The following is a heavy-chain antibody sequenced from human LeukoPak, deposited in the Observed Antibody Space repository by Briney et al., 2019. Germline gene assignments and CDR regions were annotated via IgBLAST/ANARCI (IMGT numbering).Heavy chain of an antibody. J-gene: IGHJ4*02. CDR3: ASSFSLATGFDY. Sequence: SETLSLTCAVSGVSISSGGYSWSWLRQPPGKGLEWIGYIYHSGSTYYNPSLKSRVTISVDRSKNQFSLKLSSVTAADTAVYYCASSFSLATGFDYWGQGTLVTVSS. D-gene: IGHD2/OR15-2a*01. V-gene: IGHV4-30-2*01. CDR1: GVSISSGGYS. CDR2: IYHSGST.